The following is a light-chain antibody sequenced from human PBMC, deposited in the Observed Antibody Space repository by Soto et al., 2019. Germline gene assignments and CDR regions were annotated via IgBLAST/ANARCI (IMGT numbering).Light chain of an antibody. CDR1: QDISSY. CDR3: QHSTTSPFT. J-gene: IGKJ5*01. CDR2: EAS. Sequence: GDRVTVTCRASQDISSYLAWYQQKPGKAPKLLIYEASNMHSGVPSRFSGSGSGTEFTLTISGLVPEDFAIYYCQHSTTSPFTFGQGTRLEI. V-gene: IGKV1-9*01.